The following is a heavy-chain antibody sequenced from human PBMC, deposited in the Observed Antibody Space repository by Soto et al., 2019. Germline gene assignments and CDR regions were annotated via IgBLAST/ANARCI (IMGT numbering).Heavy chain of an antibody. CDR1: GFTFDDYA. D-gene: IGHD3-9*01. J-gene: IGHJ4*02. CDR3: AKDMSLRYLDWLFDY. Sequence: EVQLVESGGGLVQPGRSLRLSCAASGFTFDDYAMHWVRQAPGKGLEWVSGISWNSGSIGYADSVKGRFTISRDNAKNSLYLQMNSLRAEDTALYYCAKDMSLRYLDWLFDYWGQGTLVTVSS. CDR2: ISWNSGSI. V-gene: IGHV3-9*01.